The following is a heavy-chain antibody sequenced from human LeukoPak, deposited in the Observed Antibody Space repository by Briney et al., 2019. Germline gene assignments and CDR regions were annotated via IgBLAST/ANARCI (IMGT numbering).Heavy chain of an antibody. CDR2: ISWNSGSI. V-gene: IGHV3-9*01. CDR3: AKDSQVVPAATFDY. Sequence: PGGSLRLSCAASGFTFDDYAMHWVRRAPGKGLEWVSGISWNSGSIGYADSVKGRFTISRDNAKNSLYLQMNSLRAEDTALYYCAKDSQVVPAATFDYWGQGTLVTVSS. D-gene: IGHD2-2*01. CDR1: GFTFDDYA. J-gene: IGHJ4*02.